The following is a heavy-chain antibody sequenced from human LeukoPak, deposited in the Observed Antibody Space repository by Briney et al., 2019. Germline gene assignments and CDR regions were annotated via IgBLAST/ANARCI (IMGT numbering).Heavy chain of an antibody. J-gene: IGHJ4*02. CDR2: ISYDGSNK. CDR1: GFTFSSYA. CDR3: ARRGFDWLSLDY. D-gene: IGHD3-9*01. Sequence: GGSLRLSCAASGFTFSSYAMHWVRQAPGKGLEWVAVISYDGSNKYYADSVKGRFTISRDNSKNTPYLQMNSLRAEDTAVYYCARRGFDWLSLDYWGRGTLVTVSS. V-gene: IGHV3-30-3*01.